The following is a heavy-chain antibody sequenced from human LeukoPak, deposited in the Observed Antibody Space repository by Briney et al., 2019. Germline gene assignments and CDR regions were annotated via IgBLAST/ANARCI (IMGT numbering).Heavy chain of an antibody. D-gene: IGHD4-23*01. CDR1: GFTFSSYS. CDR3: ARVDYGGFNSDY. CDR2: ISGSSGSI. J-gene: IGHJ4*02. Sequence: PGGSLRLSCAASGFTFSSYSMNWVRQAPGKGLEWVSYISGSSGSIYYADSVRGRFTISRDNAKNSLSLQMNSLRAEDTAVYYCARVDYGGFNSDYWGQGTLVTVST. V-gene: IGHV3-48*01.